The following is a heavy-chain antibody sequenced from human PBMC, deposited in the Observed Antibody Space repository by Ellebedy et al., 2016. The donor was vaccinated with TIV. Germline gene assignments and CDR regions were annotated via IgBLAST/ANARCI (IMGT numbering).Heavy chain of an antibody. CDR2: INAGNGNT. V-gene: IGHV1-3*01. D-gene: IGHD5-12*01. CDR1: GYTFTSYA. Sequence: AASVKVSCKASGYTFTSYAMHWVRQAPGQRLEWMGWINAGNGNTKYSQKFQGRVTITRDTSASTAYMELSSLRSEDTAVYYCARGPGGYSGYDHSGPIDYWGQGTLVTVSS. J-gene: IGHJ4*02. CDR3: ARGPGGYSGYDHSGPIDY.